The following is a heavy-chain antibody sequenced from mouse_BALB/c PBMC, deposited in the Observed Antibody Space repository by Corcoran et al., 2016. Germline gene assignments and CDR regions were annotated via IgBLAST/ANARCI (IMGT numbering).Heavy chain of an antibody. V-gene: IGHV14-3*02. J-gene: IGHJ4*01. CDR1: GFNFKDTY. CDR3: AMDY. CDR2: IDPANGNT. Sequence: EVQLQQSGAELVKPGASVKLSCTASGFNFKDTYMHWVKQRPEQGLEWIGRIDPANGNTKYDPKFQGKATITADTSSNTAYLQLSSLTSEDTAVYYCAMDYWGQGTSVTVSS.